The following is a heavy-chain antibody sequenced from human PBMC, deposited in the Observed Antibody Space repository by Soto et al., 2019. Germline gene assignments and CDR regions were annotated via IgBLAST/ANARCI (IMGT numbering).Heavy chain of an antibody. D-gene: IGHD3-10*01. CDR2: ISYDGSNK. CDR3: ARGKDYGSGSYSGY. Sequence: GESLKLSCAASGFTFSSYGMHWVRQAPGKGLEWVAVISYDGSNKYYADSVKGRFTISRDNSKNTLYLQMNSLRAEDTAVYYCARGKDYGSGSYSGYWGQGTLVTVSS. V-gene: IGHV3-30*03. CDR1: GFTFSSYG. J-gene: IGHJ4*02.